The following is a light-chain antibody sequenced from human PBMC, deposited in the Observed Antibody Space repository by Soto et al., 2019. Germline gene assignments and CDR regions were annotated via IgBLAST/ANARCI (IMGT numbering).Light chain of an antibody. CDR3: QQSSSTPQT. J-gene: IGKJ4*01. CDR2: VAS. CDR1: QSISSY. Sequence: DIQMTQSPSSLSASVGDRVTITCRASQSISSYLSWYQQKPGKAPKLLINVASTLQSGVPSRFSGRGSGTDFTLAISSLQPEDFANYYCQQSSSTPQTFGAGTKVDI. V-gene: IGKV1-39*01.